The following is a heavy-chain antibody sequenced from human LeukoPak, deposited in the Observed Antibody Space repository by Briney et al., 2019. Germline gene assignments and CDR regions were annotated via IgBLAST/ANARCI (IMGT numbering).Heavy chain of an antibody. D-gene: IGHD1-1*01. Sequence: ASVKVSCKASGYTFTSYDINWVRQATGQGLEWMGWMNPNSGNTGYAQKFQGRVTMTRNTSISTAYMELSSLRSEDTAVYYCAREFSGTEQGPFDPWGQGTLVTVSS. CDR2: MNPNSGNT. CDR1: GYTFTSYD. V-gene: IGHV1-8*01. CDR3: AREFSGTEQGPFDP. J-gene: IGHJ5*02.